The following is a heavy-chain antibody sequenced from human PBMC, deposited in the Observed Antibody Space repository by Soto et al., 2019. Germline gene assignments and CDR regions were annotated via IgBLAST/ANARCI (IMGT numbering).Heavy chain of an antibody. J-gene: IGHJ6*02. CDR3: ASITICGVAPYGMDV. CDR1: GGSISSGDYY. Sequence: PSETLSLTCTVSGGSISSGDYYWSWIRQPPGKGLEWIGYIYYSGSTYYNPSLKSRVTISVDTSKNQFSLKLSSVTAADTAVYYCASITICGVAPYGMDVWGQGTTVTVSS. CDR2: IYYSGST. V-gene: IGHV4-30-4*01. D-gene: IGHD3-3*01.